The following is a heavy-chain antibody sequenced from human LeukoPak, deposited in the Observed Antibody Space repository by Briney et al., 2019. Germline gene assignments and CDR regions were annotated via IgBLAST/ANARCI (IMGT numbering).Heavy chain of an antibody. CDR1: GGSISSYY. CDR3: ARGDVTRYCSGGSCYHPSYFDY. J-gene: IGHJ4*02. V-gene: IGHV4-59*12. CDR2: IYYSGST. Sequence: PSETLSLTCTVSGGSISSYYWSWIRQPPGRGLEWIGYIYYSGSTNYNPSLKSRVTISVDTSKNQFSLKLSSVTAADTAVYYCARGDVTRYCSGGSCYHPSYFDYWGQGTLVTVSS. D-gene: IGHD2-15*01.